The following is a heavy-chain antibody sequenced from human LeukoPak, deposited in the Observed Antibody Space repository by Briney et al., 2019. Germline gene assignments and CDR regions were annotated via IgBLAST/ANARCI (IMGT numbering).Heavy chain of an antibody. CDR1: GFTFSSYA. J-gene: IGHJ4*02. CDR3: AKDLGRYRNNFFDY. Sequence: TGGSLRLSCAASGFTFSSYAMSWVRQAPGKGLEWVSAISGSGGSTYYADSVKGRFTISRDNSKNTLYVQMNSLRADDTAVYYCAKDLGRYRNNFFDYWGQGNLVTVSS. D-gene: IGHD1-26*01. V-gene: IGHV3-23*01. CDR2: ISGSGGST.